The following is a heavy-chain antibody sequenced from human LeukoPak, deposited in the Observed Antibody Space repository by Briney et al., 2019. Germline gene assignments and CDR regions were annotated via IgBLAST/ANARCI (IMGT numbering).Heavy chain of an antibody. V-gene: IGHV4-59*01. CDR1: GGSISSYY. Sequence: PSETLSLTCTVSGGSISSYYWSWIRQPPGKGLEWTGYIYYSGSTNYNPSLKSRVTISVDTSKNQFSLKLSSVTAADTAVYYCARVKGSGSYYGQDYGMDVWGQGTTVTVSS. J-gene: IGHJ6*02. D-gene: IGHD3-10*01. CDR3: ARVKGSGSYYGQDYGMDV. CDR2: IYYSGST.